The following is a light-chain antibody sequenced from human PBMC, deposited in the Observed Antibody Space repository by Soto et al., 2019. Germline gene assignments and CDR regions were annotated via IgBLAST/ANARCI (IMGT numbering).Light chain of an antibody. CDR1: SSDVGGYNY. J-gene: IGLJ1*01. CDR2: DVS. CDR3: SSYPISSSPYV. V-gene: IGLV2-14*01. Sequence: QSALTQPASVSGSPGQSITISCTGTSSDVGGYNYVSWYQQHPGKAPKLMIYDVSNRPSGVSNRFSGSKSGNTASLTSSGRQADDEADYYCSSYPISSSPYVFGTVTKLTVL.